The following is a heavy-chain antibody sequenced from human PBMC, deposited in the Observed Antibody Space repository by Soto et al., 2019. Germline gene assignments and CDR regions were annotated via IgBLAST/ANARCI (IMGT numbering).Heavy chain of an antibody. J-gene: IGHJ3*02. CDR3: ARPVRGPRDAFDI. V-gene: IGHV1-18*01. CDR2: ISTYSGNT. CDR1: GYSFTNYG. Sequence: ASVKVSCKASGYSFTNYGITWVRQAPGQGLEWMGWISTYSGNTNYAQNLQNRVIMTTDTSTSTAYIDVRSLRSDDTAMYYCARPVRGPRDAFDIWGQGTVVTVSS.